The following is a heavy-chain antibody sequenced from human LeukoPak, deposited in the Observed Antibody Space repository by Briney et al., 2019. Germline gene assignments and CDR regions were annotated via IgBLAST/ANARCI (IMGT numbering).Heavy chain of an antibody. CDR2: ITWDGGFT. CDR1: GFTFDDHT. V-gene: IGHV3-43*01. Sequence: GGSLRLSCAASGFTFDDHTMHWVRQAPGKGLEWVSLITWDGGFTYYADSVKGRFTISRDNAKNSLYLQMDSLRPEDTALYYCAKGAGALYYYYMDVWGKGTAVTISS. CDR3: AKGAGALYYYYMDV. J-gene: IGHJ6*03. D-gene: IGHD1-26*01.